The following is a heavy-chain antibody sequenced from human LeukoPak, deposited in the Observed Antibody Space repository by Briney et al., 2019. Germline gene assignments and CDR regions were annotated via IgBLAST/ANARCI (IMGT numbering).Heavy chain of an antibody. Sequence: GGSLRLSCAASGFTFSSYAMSWVRQAPGKGLEWVSAISGSGGSTYYADSVKGRFTISRGNSKNTLYLQMNSLRAEDTAVYYCAKDVTDCSSTSCYHAPGFDYWGQGTLVTVSS. CDR2: ISGSGGST. CDR3: AKDVTDCSSTSCYHAPGFDY. V-gene: IGHV3-23*01. CDR1: GFTFSSYA. D-gene: IGHD2-2*01. J-gene: IGHJ4*02.